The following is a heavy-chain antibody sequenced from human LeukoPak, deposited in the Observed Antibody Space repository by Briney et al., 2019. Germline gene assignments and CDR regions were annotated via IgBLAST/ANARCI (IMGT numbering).Heavy chain of an antibody. CDR2: ISYDGSNK. J-gene: IGHJ5*02. Sequence: GGSLRLSCAASGFTFSSYGMHWVRQAPGKGLEWVAVISYDGSNKYYADSVKGRFTISRDNSKNTLYLQMNSLRAEDTAVYYCARDHYDFWSGYYTRNWFDPWGQGTLVTVSS. V-gene: IGHV3-30*03. CDR3: ARDHYDFWSGYYTRNWFDP. CDR1: GFTFSSYG. D-gene: IGHD3-3*01.